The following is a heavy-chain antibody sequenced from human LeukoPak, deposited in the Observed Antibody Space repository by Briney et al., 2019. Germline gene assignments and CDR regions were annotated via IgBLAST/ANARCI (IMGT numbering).Heavy chain of an antibody. Sequence: GGSLRLSCAASGFTFGSYSMNWVRQAPGKGLEWVSSISSSSSYIYYADSVKGRFTISRDNAKNSLYLQMNSLRAKDTAVYYCARDRSSDYVWGGREPFDPWGQGTLVTVSS. CDR3: ARDRSSDYVWGGREPFDP. J-gene: IGHJ5*02. D-gene: IGHD3-16*01. CDR2: ISSSSSYI. CDR1: GFTFGSYS. V-gene: IGHV3-21*01.